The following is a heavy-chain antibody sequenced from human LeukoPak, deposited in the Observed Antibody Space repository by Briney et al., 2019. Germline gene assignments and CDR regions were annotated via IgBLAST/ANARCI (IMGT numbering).Heavy chain of an antibody. CDR3: ARVSIAVAGAFDY. V-gene: IGHV3-21*01. CDR1: GFTFSSYS. Sequence: PGGSLRLSCAASGFTFSSYSMNWVHQAPGKGLEWVSSISSSSSYIYYADSVKGRFTISRDNTKNSLYLQMNSLRAEDTAVYYCARVSIAVAGAFDYWGQGTLVTVSS. D-gene: IGHD6-19*01. CDR2: ISSSSSYI. J-gene: IGHJ4*02.